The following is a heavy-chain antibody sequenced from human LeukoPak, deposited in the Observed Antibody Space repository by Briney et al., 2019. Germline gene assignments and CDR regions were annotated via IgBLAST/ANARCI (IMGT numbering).Heavy chain of an antibody. CDR2: IYYSGST. CDR1: GDSTSSYY. D-gene: IGHD3-3*01. J-gene: IGHJ5*02. V-gene: IGHV4-59*01. Sequence: SETLSLTCTVSGDSTSSYYWSWIRQPPGKGLEWIGYIYYSGSTNYNPSLKSRVTISVDTSKNHFSLKLSSVTAADTAVYYCARGVLRFLEWPPGPRWFDPWGQGTLVTVSS. CDR3: ARGVLRFLEWPPGPRWFDP.